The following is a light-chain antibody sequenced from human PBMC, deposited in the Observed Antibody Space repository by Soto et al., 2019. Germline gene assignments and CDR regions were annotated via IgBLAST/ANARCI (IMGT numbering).Light chain of an antibody. Sequence: DIRMTQSASTLSASLGDRVTITCRASQTISSWLAWYQQKKGKAPKLLIYAASTLESGVSSRFSGRGYGTEFNLTINSLQPEDFATYYCQQYKSYLRTFGQGTKVDIK. V-gene: IGKV1-5*01. CDR3: QQYKSYLRT. CDR1: QTISSW. J-gene: IGKJ1*01. CDR2: AAS.